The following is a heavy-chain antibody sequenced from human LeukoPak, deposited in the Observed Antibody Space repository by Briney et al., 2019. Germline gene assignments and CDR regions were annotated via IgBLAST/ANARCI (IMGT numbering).Heavy chain of an antibody. J-gene: IGHJ6*03. CDR1: GGTFSSYT. CDR3: ARDISTSYHILTGYAAGYYYMDV. D-gene: IGHD3-9*01. CDR2: IIPSFGTA. V-gene: IGHV1-69*13. Sequence: SVKVSCEASGGTFSSYTISWVRHAPGQGLEWMGGIIPSFGTANYAQTFQGRVTLTPDESTSTAYMWLSSLRSESTPVYYCARDISTSYHILTGYAAGYYYMDVWGKGTTVTVSS.